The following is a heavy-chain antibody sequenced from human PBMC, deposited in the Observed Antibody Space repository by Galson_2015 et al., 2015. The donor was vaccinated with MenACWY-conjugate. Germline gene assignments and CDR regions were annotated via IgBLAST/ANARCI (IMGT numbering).Heavy chain of an antibody. CDR3: ARAKEQWLSKSFDL. D-gene: IGHD6-19*01. V-gene: IGHV3-7*01. J-gene: IGHJ3*01. Sequence: SLRLSCATSGFTFSNSWMGWVRQAPGKGLVWVANIKQDGSGKYYADSVKGRFIISRDNAKNSLFLQMDSLRAEDTALYYCARAKEQWLSKSFDLWGQGTMVTVSS. CDR2: IKQDGSGK. CDR1: GFTFSNSW.